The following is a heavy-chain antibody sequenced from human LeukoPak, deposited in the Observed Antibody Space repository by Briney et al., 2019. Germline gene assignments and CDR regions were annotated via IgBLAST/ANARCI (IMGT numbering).Heavy chain of an antibody. D-gene: IGHD6-19*01. V-gene: IGHV3-30-3*02. CDR2: ISYDGSNK. Sequence: GGSLRLSCAASGFTFSSYAMHWVRQAPGKGLEWVAVISYDGSNKYYADSVKGRFTISRDNSKNTLYLQMNSLRAEDTAVYYCAKPMSIAVQIDYWGQGTLVTVSS. CDR3: AKPMSIAVQIDY. J-gene: IGHJ4*02. CDR1: GFTFSSYA.